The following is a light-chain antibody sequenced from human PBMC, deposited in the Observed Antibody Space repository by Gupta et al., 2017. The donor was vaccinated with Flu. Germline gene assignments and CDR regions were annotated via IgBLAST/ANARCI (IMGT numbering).Light chain of an antibody. Sequence: EIVLTQSPGTLSLSPGERATLSCRASQSVRSSYLAWYQQKPGQAPRLLIYGASSRATGIPDRFSGSGSGTDFTLTISRLEPEDFAVYYCQQYGSTDITFGHGTKVDIK. V-gene: IGKV3-20*01. CDR3: QQYGSTDIT. CDR2: GAS. CDR1: QSVRSSY. J-gene: IGKJ3*01.